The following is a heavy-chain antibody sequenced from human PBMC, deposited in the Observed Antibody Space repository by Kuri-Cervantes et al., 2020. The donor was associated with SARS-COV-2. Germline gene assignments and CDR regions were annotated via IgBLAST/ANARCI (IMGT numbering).Heavy chain of an antibody. Sequence: SETLSLTCAVSGYSISSGYYRGWIRQPPGKGLEWIGSIYHSGSTYYNPSLKSRVTMSVDTSKNQFSLKLSSVTAVDTAVYYCARRDSSSWAIDYWGQGTLVTVSS. J-gene: IGHJ4*02. CDR3: ARRDSSSWAIDY. CDR1: GYSISSGYY. V-gene: IGHV4-38-2*01. CDR2: IYHSGST. D-gene: IGHD6-13*01.